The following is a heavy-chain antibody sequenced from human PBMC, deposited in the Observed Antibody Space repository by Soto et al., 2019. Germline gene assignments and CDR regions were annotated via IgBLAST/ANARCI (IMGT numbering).Heavy chain of an antibody. Sequence: PSETLSLTCTVSGGSISSGGYYWSWTRQHPGKGLEWIGYIYYSGSTYYNPSLKSRVTISVDTSKNQFSLKLSSVTAADTAVYYCARGTSTNYCSSTSCYWFDPWGQGTLVTVSS. CDR3: ARGTSTNYCSSTSCYWFDP. V-gene: IGHV4-31*03. CDR2: IYYSGST. J-gene: IGHJ5*02. D-gene: IGHD2-2*01. CDR1: GGSISSGGYY.